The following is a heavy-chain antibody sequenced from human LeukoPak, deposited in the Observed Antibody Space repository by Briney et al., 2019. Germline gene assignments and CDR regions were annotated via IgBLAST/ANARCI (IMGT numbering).Heavy chain of an antibody. J-gene: IGHJ4*02. D-gene: IGHD4-17*01. CDR3: ARSRNDYDFDY. CDR1: GGSISSYY. V-gene: IGHV4-4*07. Sequence: PPETLSLTCTVSGGSISSYYWSWIRQPAGKGLEWIGRIYTSGSTNYNPSLKSRVTISVDKSKNQFSLKLSSVTAADTAVYYCARSRNDYDFDYWGQGTLVTVSS. CDR2: IYTSGST.